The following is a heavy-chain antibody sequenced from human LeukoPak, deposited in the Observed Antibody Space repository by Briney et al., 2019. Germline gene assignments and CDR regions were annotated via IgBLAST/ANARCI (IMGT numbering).Heavy chain of an antibody. CDR2: IYSGGST. Sequence: GGSLRLSCADSGFTVSSNYMSWVRQAPGKGLEWVSVIYSGGSTYYADSVKGRFTISRDNSKNTLYLQTTSLRAEDTAVYYCARGYCTNGVCYNFDYWGQGTLVTVSS. CDR3: ARGYCTNGVCYNFDY. J-gene: IGHJ4*02. D-gene: IGHD2-8*01. V-gene: IGHV3-53*01. CDR1: GFTVSSNY.